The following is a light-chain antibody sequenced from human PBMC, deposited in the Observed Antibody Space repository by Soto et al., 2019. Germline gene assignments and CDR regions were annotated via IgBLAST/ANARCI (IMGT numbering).Light chain of an antibody. CDR3: QHYNNWPPAT. V-gene: IGKV3-15*01. CDR1: QTITSN. CDR2: GAS. J-gene: IGKJ1*01. Sequence: EIVMTQSPATLSVSPGERATLSCRASQTITSNLAWYQQKPGQAPRLLIYGASTRATGVPGRFNGSGSVTEFTLTISSLQSENFAVYYCQHYNNWPPATFGQGTKVEIQ.